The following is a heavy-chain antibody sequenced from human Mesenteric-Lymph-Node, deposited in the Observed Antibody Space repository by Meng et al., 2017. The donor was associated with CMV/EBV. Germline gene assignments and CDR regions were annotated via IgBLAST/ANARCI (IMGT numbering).Heavy chain of an antibody. Sequence: GESLKISCVASGFTFSSYAMSWVRQAPGKGLEWVSVISSGDITYYADSVKGRFTISRGNSKNTVYLQMNSLRAEDTAVYYCARGPRIGDFYDRSGYYANFDYWGQGTLVTVSS. V-gene: IGHV3-53*01. CDR1: GFTFSSYA. J-gene: IGHJ4*02. CDR3: ARGPRIGDFYDRSGYYANFDY. CDR2: ISSGDIT. D-gene: IGHD3-22*01.